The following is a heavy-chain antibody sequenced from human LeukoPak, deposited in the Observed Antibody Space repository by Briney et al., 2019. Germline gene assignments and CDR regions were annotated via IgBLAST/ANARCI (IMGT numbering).Heavy chain of an antibody. V-gene: IGHV3-73*01. CDR2: IRSKPNNYAT. Sequence: GGSLRLSCGASGFDFSASAIHWVRQAPGKGPEWVGRIRSKPNNYATAVIVSVRGRFTIARDDSKNTAYLQMNNVQTEDTALYYCARGYDYVGNIDSWGQGTLVIVSS. D-gene: IGHD3-16*01. CDR3: ARGYDYVGNIDS. J-gene: IGHJ4*02. CDR1: GFDFSASA.